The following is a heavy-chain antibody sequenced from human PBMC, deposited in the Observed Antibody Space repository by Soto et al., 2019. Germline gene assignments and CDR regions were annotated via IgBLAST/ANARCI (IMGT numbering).Heavy chain of an antibody. CDR3: ARSVFP. CDR1: GGSISSGGYY. CDR2: IYYSGST. V-gene: IGHV4-31*03. J-gene: IGHJ5*02. Sequence: QVQLQESGPGLVKPSQTLSLTCTVSGGSISSGGYYWNWIRQHPGKGLEWIGYIYYSGSTYYNPFRKSRVSISVDTSKNHFSLKLTAVTAADPAGYYCARSVFPWGRGTLVTVSS.